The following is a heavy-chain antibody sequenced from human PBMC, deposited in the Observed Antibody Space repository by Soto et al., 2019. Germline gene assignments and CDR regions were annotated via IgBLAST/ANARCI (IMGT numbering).Heavy chain of an antibody. CDR2: INPSGGST. CDR1: GYTFTSYY. V-gene: IGHV1-46*01. D-gene: IGHD2-2*01. J-gene: IGHJ4*02. Sequence: RASVKVSCKASGYTFTSYYMHWVRQAPGQGLEWMGIINPSGGSTSYAQKFQGRVTMTRDTSTSTVYMELSGLRSEDTAVYYCARVSTRTTALDYWGQGTLVTVSS. CDR3: ARVSTRTTALDY.